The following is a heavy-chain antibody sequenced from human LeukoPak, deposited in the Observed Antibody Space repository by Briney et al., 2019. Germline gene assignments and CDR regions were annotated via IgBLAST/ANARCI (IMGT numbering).Heavy chain of an antibody. V-gene: IGHV4-34*01. CDR2: INHSGST. CDR3: ARGRGYSSSLGYYYYYGMDV. D-gene: IGHD6-13*01. Sequence: PSETLSLTCAVYGGSFSGYYWSWIRQPPGKGLEWIGEINHSGSTNYNPSLKSRVTISVDTSKNQFSLKLSSVTAADTAVYYCARGRGYSSSLGYYYYYGMDVWGQGTTVTVSS. CDR1: GGSFSGYY. J-gene: IGHJ6*02.